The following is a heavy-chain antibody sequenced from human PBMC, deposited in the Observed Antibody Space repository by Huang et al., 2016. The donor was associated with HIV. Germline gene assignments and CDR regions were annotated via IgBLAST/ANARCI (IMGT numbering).Heavy chain of an antibody. D-gene: IGHD3-3*01. J-gene: IGHJ4*02. CDR1: GGSISSHY. Sequence: QVQLQESGPGLMKPSETLSLTCSVSGGSISSHYWNWIRQPPGKGLAWIGSINHSGSANDNPSLKSRVTISVDTSKNQFSLKLRSVTAADTAVYFCARDKHEFWSGYSRSYYFDYWGQETLVTVSS. V-gene: IGHV4-59*11. CDR3: ARDKHEFWSGYSRSYYFDY. CDR2: INHSGSA.